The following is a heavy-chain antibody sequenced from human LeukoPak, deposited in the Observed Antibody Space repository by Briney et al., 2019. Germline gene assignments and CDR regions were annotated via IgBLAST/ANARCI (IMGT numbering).Heavy chain of an antibody. CDR2: MNPNSGNT. J-gene: IGHJ4*02. CDR1: GYTFTSYD. V-gene: IGHV1-8*01. CDR3: ARAITMVRGASDY. Sequence: GASVNVSCKASGYTFTSYDINWVRQATGQGLEWMGWMNPNSGNTGYAQKFQGRVTMTRNTSISTAYMELSSLRSEDTAVYYCARAITMVRGASDYWGQGTLVTVSS. D-gene: IGHD3-10*01.